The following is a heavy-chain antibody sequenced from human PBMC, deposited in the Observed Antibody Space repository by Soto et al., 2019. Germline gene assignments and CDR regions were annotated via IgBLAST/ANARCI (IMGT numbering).Heavy chain of an antibody. CDR2: IYYSGST. CDR1: GGSISSGGYH. V-gene: IGHV4-39*01. Sequence: SETLSLTCTVSGGSISSGGYHWSWIRQHPGKGLEWIGYIYYSGSTYYNPSLKSRVTISVDTSKNQFSLKLSSVTAADTAVYYCARLMTTVTPVDYWGQGTLVTVSS. CDR3: ARLMTTVTPVDY. D-gene: IGHD4-17*01. J-gene: IGHJ4*02.